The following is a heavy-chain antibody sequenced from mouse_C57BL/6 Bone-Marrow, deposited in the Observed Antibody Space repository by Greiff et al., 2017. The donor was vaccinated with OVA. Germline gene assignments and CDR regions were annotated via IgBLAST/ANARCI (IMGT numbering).Heavy chain of an antibody. V-gene: IGHV1-69*01. CDR3: AREATVVDWYFDA. CDR1: GYTFTSYW. CDR2: IDPSDSYT. D-gene: IGHD1-1*01. J-gene: IGHJ1*03. Sequence: VQLQQPGAELVMPGASVKLSCKASGYTFTSYWMHWVKQRPGQGLEWIGEIDPSDSYTNYNQKFKGKSTLTVDKSSSTAYMQLSSLTSEDSAVYYGAREATVVDWYFDAWGTGTTVTVSS.